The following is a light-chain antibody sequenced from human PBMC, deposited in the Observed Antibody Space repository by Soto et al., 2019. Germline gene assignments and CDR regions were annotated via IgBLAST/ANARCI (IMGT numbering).Light chain of an antibody. CDR3: QADGPSPPWT. J-gene: IGKJ1*01. V-gene: IGKV3-20*01. CDR1: QNIRGNE. Sequence: VLTQSPGTLSLSPGERTTLSCRASQNIRGNELAWYQQKPGQPPRLLIYRGSSRAPGIPDRFSGRGSGPEFPPTISRLEPEAFAVYYCQADGPSPPWTFGPGT. CDR2: RGS.